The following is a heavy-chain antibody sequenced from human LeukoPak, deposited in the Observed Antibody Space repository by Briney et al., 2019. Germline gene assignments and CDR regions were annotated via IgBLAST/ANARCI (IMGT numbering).Heavy chain of an antibody. J-gene: IGHJ3*02. CDR2: ISSSSSYI. CDR3: ARRDLPRGAFDI. CDR1: GFTFSSYS. D-gene: IGHD3-10*01. Sequence: PGGSLRLSCAASGFTFSSYSMNWVRQAPGKGLEWVSSISSSSSYIYYADSVKGRFTISRDNAKNSLYLQMNSLRAEDTAVYYCARRDLPRGAFDIRGQGTMVTVSS. V-gene: IGHV3-21*01.